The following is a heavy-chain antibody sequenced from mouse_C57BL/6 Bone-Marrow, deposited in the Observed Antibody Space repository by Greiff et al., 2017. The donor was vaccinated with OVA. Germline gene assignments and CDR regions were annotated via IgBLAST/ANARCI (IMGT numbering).Heavy chain of an antibody. D-gene: IGHD2-4*01. CDR2: IDPSDSYT. CDR3: ARLYDYDVDY. Sequence: QVQLQQSGAELVMPGASVKLSCKASGYTFTSYWMHWVKQRPGQGLEWIGEIDPSDSYTNYNQKFKGKSTLTVDKSSSTAYMQLSSLTSEDSAVYYCARLYDYDVDYWGQGTTLTVSS. V-gene: IGHV1-69*01. J-gene: IGHJ2*01. CDR1: GYTFTSYW.